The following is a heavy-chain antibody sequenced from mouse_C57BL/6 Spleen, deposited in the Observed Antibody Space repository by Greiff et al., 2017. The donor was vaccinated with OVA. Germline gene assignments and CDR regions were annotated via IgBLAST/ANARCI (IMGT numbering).Heavy chain of an antibody. CDR1: GYAFTNYL. CDR2: INPGSGGT. CDR3: ARWDWDGAY. J-gene: IGHJ3*01. V-gene: IGHV1-54*01. Sequence: QVQLQQSGAELVRPGTSVKVSCKASGYAFTNYLIEWVKQRPGQGLEWIGVINPGSGGTNYNEKFKGKETLTADKSSSTAYMQLSSLTSEDSAVYFCARWDWDGAYWGQGTLVTVSA. D-gene: IGHD4-1*01.